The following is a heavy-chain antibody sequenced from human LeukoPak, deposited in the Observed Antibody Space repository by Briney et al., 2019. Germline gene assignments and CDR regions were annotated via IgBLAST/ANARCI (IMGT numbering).Heavy chain of an antibody. D-gene: IGHD2-15*01. CDR3: ARRGGSCYSDCWFDP. J-gene: IGHJ5*02. CDR1: GYTFTTYG. V-gene: IGHV1-69*04. Sequence: SVKVSCKASGYTFTTYGISWVRQAPGQGLEWMGRIIPILGIANYAQKFQGRVTITADKSTSTAYMELSSLRSEDTAVYYCARRGGSCYSDCWFDPWGQGTLVTVSS. CDR2: IIPILGIA.